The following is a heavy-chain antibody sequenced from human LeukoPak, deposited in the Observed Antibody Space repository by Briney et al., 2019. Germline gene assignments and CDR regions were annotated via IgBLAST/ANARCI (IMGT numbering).Heavy chain of an antibody. CDR1: GYTFTGYY. CDR2: INPNSGGT. D-gene: IGHD3-22*01. V-gene: IGHV1-2*02. Sequence: ASVKVSCKASGYTFTGYYMHWVRQAPGQGLEWMGWINPNSGGTNYAQKCQGRVTMTRDTSISTAYMELRRLRSDDTAVYYCARDSSAYYDSSGYPNWFDPWGQGTLVTVSS. CDR3: ARDSSAYYDSSGYPNWFDP. J-gene: IGHJ5*02.